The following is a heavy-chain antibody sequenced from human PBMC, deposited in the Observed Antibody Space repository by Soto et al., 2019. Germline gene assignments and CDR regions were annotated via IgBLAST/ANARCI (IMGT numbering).Heavy chain of an antibody. CDR3: TRDPEGDLDFDY. Sequence: EVHLVESGGGLVQPGGSLRLSCAASGFIFSDYGLTWVRQAPGKGLEWVSYINAPSTSTLYADSVRGRFTISRDNAKNSVYLQMSSLSDEDTAVYYCTRDPEGDLDFDYWGQGTLVTVSS. CDR1: GFIFSDYG. J-gene: IGHJ4*02. CDR2: INAPSTST. D-gene: IGHD2-21*02. V-gene: IGHV3-48*02.